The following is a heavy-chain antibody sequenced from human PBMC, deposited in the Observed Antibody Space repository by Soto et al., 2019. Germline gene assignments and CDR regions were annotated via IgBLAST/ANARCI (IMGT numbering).Heavy chain of an antibody. Sequence: ASVKVSCKVSGCTLTELSMHWVRQAPGKGLEWMGGFDPEDGETIYAQKFQGRVTMTEDTSTDTAYMELSSLRSEDTAVYYCATSNVLRYFDWLSLRYWGQGTLVTVSS. V-gene: IGHV1-24*01. CDR1: GCTLTELS. D-gene: IGHD3-9*01. CDR2: FDPEDGET. J-gene: IGHJ4*02. CDR3: ATSNVLRYFDWLSLRY.